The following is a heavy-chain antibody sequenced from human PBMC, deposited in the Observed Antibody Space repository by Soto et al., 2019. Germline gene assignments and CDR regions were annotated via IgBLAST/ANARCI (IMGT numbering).Heavy chain of an antibody. CDR1: GYTFTSYA. CDR3: ARGNHRWLQLWYFDL. V-gene: IGHV1-3*01. CDR2: INAGNGNT. Sequence: ASVMVSCKASGYTFTSYAMNWVRQAPGRRIEWMGWINAGNGNTKYSQKFQGRVTITRDTSASTAYMELSSLRSEDTAVYYCARGNHRWLQLWYFDLWGRGTLVTVSS. J-gene: IGHJ2*01. D-gene: IGHD5-12*01.